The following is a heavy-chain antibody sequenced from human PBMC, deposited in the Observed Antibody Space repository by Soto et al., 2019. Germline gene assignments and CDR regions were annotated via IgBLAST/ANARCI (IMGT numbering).Heavy chain of an antibody. D-gene: IGHD3-3*01. CDR3: ARDPNTYYDFWSGPPAYGMDV. V-gene: IGHV3-21*01. CDR1: GFTFSSYS. CDR2: ISSSSSYI. Sequence: RLSCAASGFTFSSYSMNWVRQAPGKGLEWVSSISSSSSYIYYADSVKGRFTISRDNAKNSLYLQMNSLRAEDTAVYYCARDPNTYYDFWSGPPAYGMDVWGQGTTVTVSS. J-gene: IGHJ6*02.